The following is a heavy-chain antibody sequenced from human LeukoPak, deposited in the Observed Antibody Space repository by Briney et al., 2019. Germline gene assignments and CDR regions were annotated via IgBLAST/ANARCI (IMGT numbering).Heavy chain of an antibody. D-gene: IGHD3-16*02. V-gene: IGHV1-46*01. CDR1: GYTFTSYY. CDR2: INPSGGST. Sequence: ASVKVSCKASGYTFTSYYMHWVRQAPGQGLEWMGIINPSGGSTSYSQKFQGRVTMTRDTSTSTVYMELSRLRSEDTAVYYCARGLRAITFGGVIALGYWGQGTLVTVSS. J-gene: IGHJ4*02. CDR3: ARGLRAITFGGVIALGY.